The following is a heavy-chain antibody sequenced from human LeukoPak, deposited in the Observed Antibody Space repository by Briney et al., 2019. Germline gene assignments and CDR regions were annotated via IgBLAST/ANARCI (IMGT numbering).Heavy chain of an antibody. CDR2: VYYSGST. D-gene: IGHD3-22*01. V-gene: IGHV4-39*07. CDR1: GGSISNSSYF. Sequence: SETLSLTCTVSGGSISNSSYFWGWIRQPPGKGLEWIGNVYYSGSTYYNPSLKSRVTISVDTSKNQFSLKLSSVTAADTAVYYCAGAYGYSSYYFDYWGQGTLVTVSS. CDR3: AGAYGYSSYYFDY. J-gene: IGHJ4*02.